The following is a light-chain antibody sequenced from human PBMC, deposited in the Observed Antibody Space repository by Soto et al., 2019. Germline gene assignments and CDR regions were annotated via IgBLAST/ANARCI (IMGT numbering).Light chain of an antibody. Sequence: EIVMTQSPATLSVSPGERATLSCRASQSVSSNLAWYQQKPGQAPRLLIYDASTRATGIPARFSGSGSGTEFTLTISSLQSEDFAVYYCQQYNNWWTFGQGNKVEIK. CDR1: QSVSSN. CDR2: DAS. V-gene: IGKV3-15*01. CDR3: QQYNNWWT. J-gene: IGKJ1*01.